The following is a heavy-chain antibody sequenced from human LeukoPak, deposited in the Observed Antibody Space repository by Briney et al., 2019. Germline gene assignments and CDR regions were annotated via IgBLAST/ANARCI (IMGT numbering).Heavy chain of an antibody. CDR3: ASGSCGGGRCYLHPEY. D-gene: IGHD2-15*01. V-gene: IGHV3-21*01. Sequence: GGSLRLSCAASGFTFSSYSMNWVRQAPGKGLEWVSSISSSSSYIYYADSVKGRFTISRDNAKNTLFLQMNSLRAEDTAVYYCASGSCGGGRCYLHPEYWGQGTLVTVSS. J-gene: IGHJ4*02. CDR1: GFTFSSYS. CDR2: ISSSSSYI.